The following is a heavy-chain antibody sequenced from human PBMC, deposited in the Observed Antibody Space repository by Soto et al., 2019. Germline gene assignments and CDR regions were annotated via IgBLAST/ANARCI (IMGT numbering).Heavy chain of an antibody. J-gene: IGHJ5*02. V-gene: IGHV1-69*13. CDR3: VRGEAMPSPNWFDP. CDR1: GGTFSSYA. D-gene: IGHD2-2*01. CDR2: IIPSSGTA. Sequence: SVKVSCKASGGTFSSYAISWVRQAPGQGLEWMGGIIPSSGTANHAQKFQGRVTITADDSTSTAYMELSNLRSEDTAMYYCVRGEAMPSPNWFDPWGQGNLVTVSS.